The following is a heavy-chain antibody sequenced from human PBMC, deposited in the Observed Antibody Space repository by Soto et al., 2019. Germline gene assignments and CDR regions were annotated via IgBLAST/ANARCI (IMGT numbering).Heavy chain of an antibody. J-gene: IGHJ4*02. D-gene: IGHD6-19*01. CDR1: GFTFDDYA. V-gene: IGHV3-9*01. Sequence: EVQLVESGGGLVQPGRSLRLSCAASGFTFDDYAMHWVRQAPGKGLEWVSGISWNSGSIGYADSVKGRFTISRDNAKNSLYLQMNSLRAEDTDVYYCASSGGTIAVEDYFEYWGQGTLVTVSS. CDR3: ASSGGTIAVEDYFEY. CDR2: ISWNSGSI.